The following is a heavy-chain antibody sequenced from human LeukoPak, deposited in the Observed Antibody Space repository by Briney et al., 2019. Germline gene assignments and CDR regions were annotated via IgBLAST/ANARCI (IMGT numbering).Heavy chain of an antibody. CDR2: IYTSGGT. CDR3: TREQKITIFGVVTPYNWFDP. Sequence: PSQTLSLTCTVSAGSISSGSNYWTWIRQPAGKGLEWIGRIYTSGGTNYNPSLKSRVTISVDTSKNQFSLKLSSVTAADTAVYYCTREQKITIFGVVTPYNWFDPWGQGTLVTVSS. V-gene: IGHV4-61*02. J-gene: IGHJ5*02. CDR1: AGSISSGSNY. D-gene: IGHD3-3*01.